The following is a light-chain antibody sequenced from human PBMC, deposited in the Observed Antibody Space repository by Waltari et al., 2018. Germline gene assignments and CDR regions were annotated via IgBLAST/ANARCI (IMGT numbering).Light chain of an antibody. CDR3: SSYPSSSTRV. J-gene: IGLJ3*02. CDR2: EVS. Sequence: QSALTQPASVSGSPGQSITISCTGTSSDVGGYNYVSWYQQHPGKAPKLMIYEVSNRPSGVSNRFSGSKSGHTASLTISGLQAEDEADYYCSSYPSSSTRVFGGGTKLTVL. CDR1: SSDVGGYNY. V-gene: IGLV2-14*01.